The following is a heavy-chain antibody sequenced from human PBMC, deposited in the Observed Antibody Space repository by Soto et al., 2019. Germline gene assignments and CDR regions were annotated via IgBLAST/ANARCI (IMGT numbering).Heavy chain of an antibody. CDR1: GYSFTSYR. CDR3: AREDRGYDWAAYYYGMDV. Sequence: PGESLKISCKGSGYSFTSYRISWVRQMPGKGLEGMGRIDPSDSYTNDSPSYHGHATISADKSSSTAHLQWSSLKASDTAMYYCAREDRGYDWAAYYYGMDVWGQGTTVTVSS. V-gene: IGHV5-10-1*01. CDR2: IDPSDSYT. D-gene: IGHD5-12*01. J-gene: IGHJ6*02.